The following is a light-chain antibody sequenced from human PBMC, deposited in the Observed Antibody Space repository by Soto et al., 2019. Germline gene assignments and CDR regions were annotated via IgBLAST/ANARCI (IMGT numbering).Light chain of an antibody. CDR3: QQYNNWPSAEGT. J-gene: IGKJ1*01. CDR2: AAS. CDR1: QGISSY. V-gene: IGKV1-8*01. Sequence: AIRMTQSPSSLSASTGDRVTITCRASQGISSYLAWYQQKPGKAPKLLIYAASTLQSGVPSRFSGSGSGTDFTLTISCLQSEDFAVYYCQQYNNWPSAEGTFGQGTKVEMK.